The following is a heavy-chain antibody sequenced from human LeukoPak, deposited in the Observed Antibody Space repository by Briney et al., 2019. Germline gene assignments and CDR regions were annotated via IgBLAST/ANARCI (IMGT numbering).Heavy chain of an antibody. V-gene: IGHV4-59*08. CDR1: GGSISSYY. Sequence: SETLSLTCTVSGGSISSYYWSWIRQPPGKGLEWIGYIYYSGSTNYNPSLKSRVTISVDTSKNQFSLKLSSVTAADTAVYYCARIMYGDDNAFDIWGQGTMVTVSS. J-gene: IGHJ3*02. CDR3: ARIMYGDDNAFDI. D-gene: IGHD4-17*01. CDR2: IYYSGST.